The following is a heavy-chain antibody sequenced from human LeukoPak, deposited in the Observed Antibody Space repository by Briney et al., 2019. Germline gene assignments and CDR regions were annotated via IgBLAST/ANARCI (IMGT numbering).Heavy chain of an antibody. J-gene: IGHJ4*02. V-gene: IGHV3-74*01. CDR1: GFTFSDYW. CDR3: ARGGYSGSYYRFS. Sequence: GGSLRLSCAASGFTFSDYWMHWVRQVPGKGLVWLSRISKEGDNAVYADSAKGRFTMSKDNAKKPVYLQLTTLRPEDTAVYYCARGGYSGSYYRFSWGQGTLVTVSS. D-gene: IGHD3-22*01. CDR2: ISKEGDNA.